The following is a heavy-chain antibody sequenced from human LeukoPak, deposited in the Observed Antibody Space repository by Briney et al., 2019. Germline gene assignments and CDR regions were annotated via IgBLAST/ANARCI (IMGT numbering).Heavy chain of an antibody. V-gene: IGHV3-7*01. J-gene: IGHJ3*02. CDR2: IKQDGSEK. Sequence: GGSLRLSCAASGFTFSSYAMSWVRQAPGKGLEWVANIKQDGSEKYYVDSVKGRFTISRDNAKNSLYLQMNSLRAEDTAVYYCARDMGIVGAYDAFDIWGQGTMVTVSS. D-gene: IGHD1-26*01. CDR3: ARDMGIVGAYDAFDI. CDR1: GFTFSSYA.